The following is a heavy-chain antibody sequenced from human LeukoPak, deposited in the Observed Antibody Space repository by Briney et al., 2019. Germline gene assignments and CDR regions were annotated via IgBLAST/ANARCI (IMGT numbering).Heavy chain of an antibody. Sequence: GGSLRLSCAASGFTFSSYGMLWVRQAPGKGLEWVAVISYDGSNKYYADSVKGRFTISRDNYKNTLYLQMNSLRAEDTAVYYCAKSGRVVAATPSHVWGQGTTVTVSS. D-gene: IGHD2-15*01. CDR3: AKSGRVVAATPSHV. J-gene: IGHJ6*02. V-gene: IGHV3-30*18. CDR2: ISYDGSNK. CDR1: GFTFSSYG.